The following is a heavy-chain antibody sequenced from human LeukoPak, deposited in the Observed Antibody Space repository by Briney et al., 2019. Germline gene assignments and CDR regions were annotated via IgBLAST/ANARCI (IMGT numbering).Heavy chain of an antibody. CDR3: ARWRGSTSERSDY. CDR2: IKQDGSAK. J-gene: IGHJ4*02. V-gene: IGHV3-7*01. CDR1: GFTFSDYW. Sequence: GGSLRLSCTASGFTFSDYWMTWVRQAPGKGLEWVANIKQDGSAKHYVDSVKGRFTISRDNAKNSLYLQMYSLRVEDTATYYCARWRGSTSERSDYWGKGTLVTVSS. D-gene: IGHD2-2*01.